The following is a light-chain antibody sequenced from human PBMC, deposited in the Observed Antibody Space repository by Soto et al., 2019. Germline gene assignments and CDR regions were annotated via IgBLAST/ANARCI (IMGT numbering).Light chain of an antibody. V-gene: IGKV1-39*01. J-gene: IGKJ3*01. CDR1: QSVNTY. CDR3: QQSSSAPLT. CDR2: AAS. Sequence: DIQMTQSPSSLSASEGDRVTISCRASQSVNTYLNGYQHKPGKAPKLLIYAASSLQSGVPSRFSGSGSGTEFTLTISSLQPEDSAVYYCQQSSSAPLTFGPGTKVDIK.